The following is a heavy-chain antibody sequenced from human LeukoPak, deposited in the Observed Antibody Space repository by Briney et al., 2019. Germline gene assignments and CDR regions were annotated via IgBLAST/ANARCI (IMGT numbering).Heavy chain of an antibody. Sequence: NPGGSLRLSCAASGFTFSDYSMKWVRQAPGKGLEWVSFISGSSSYINYADSVKGRFTSSRDNAKNSLYLQMNSLRAEDTAVYYCARAREYCSGRTCYHYYGMDVWGQGTTVTVSS. CDR2: ISGSSSYI. CDR1: GFTFSDYS. J-gene: IGHJ6*02. D-gene: IGHD2-15*01. CDR3: ARAREYCSGRTCYHYYGMDV. V-gene: IGHV3-21*01.